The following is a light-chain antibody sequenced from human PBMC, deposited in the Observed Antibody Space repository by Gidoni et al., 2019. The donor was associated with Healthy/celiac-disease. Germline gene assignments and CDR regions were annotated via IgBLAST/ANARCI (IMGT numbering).Light chain of an antibody. Sequence: DIQMTQSPSSLSASVGDRVTITCRASQSISSYFNWYQQKPGKTPKLLIYAASSLQSGVPSRFSGSGSGTDFTLTISSLQPEDFATYYCQQSYSTPLTFGQWTKVEIK. CDR3: QQSYSTPLT. CDR2: AAS. V-gene: IGKV1-39*01. J-gene: IGKJ1*01. CDR1: QSISSY.